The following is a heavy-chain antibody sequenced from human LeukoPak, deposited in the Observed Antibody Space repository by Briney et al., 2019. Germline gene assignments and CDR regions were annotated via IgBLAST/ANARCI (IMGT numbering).Heavy chain of an antibody. CDR3: AREGGSYDSSGYYSLYYYFDY. CDR1: GGSINSGNNY. Sequence: SETLSLTCTVSGGSINSGNNYWSWIRQPAGKGLEWIGRIYSSGTTTYNPSLKSRVTISVDTSKNQFSLKLSSVTAADTAVYYCAREGGSYDSSGYYSLYYYFDYWGQGTLATVSS. D-gene: IGHD3-22*01. V-gene: IGHV4-61*02. CDR2: IYSSGTT. J-gene: IGHJ4*02.